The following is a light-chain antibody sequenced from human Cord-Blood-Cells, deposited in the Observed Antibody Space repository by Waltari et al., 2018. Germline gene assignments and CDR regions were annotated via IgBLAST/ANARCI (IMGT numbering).Light chain of an antibody. CDR1: QDISNY. Sequence: DIQMTQSPSSLSASVGDRVTIPCQASQDISNYLNWYQQKPGKAPKLLIYDASNLETGVPSRCSGRGSGTDFTCTISSLQPEDIATYYCQLYDNLPGPARSGNPRPTNITFGPGTKVDIK. CDR2: DAS. CDR3: QLYDNLPGPARSGNPRPTNIT. V-gene: IGKV1-33*01. J-gene: IGKJ3*01.